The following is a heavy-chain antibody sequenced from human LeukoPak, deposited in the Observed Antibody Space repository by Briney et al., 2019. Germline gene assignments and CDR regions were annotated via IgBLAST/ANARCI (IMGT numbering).Heavy chain of an antibody. V-gene: IGHV1-46*01. D-gene: IGHD3-16*01. CDR1: GYTFTSYY. CDR3: ATLGRFEGHNPDYYYYMDV. Sequence: ASVKVSCKASGYTFTSYYMHWVRQAPGQGLEWMGIINPSGGSTSYAQKFQGRVTMSEDTSTDTAYMELSSLRSEDTAVYYCATLGRFEGHNPDYYYYMDVWGKGTTVTISS. J-gene: IGHJ6*03. CDR2: INPSGGST.